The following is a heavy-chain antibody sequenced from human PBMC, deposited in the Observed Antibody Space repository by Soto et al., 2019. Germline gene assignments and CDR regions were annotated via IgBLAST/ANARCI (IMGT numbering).Heavy chain of an antibody. Sequence: GASVKVSFKASGYTFTSYGISWVRQAPGQGLEWMGWISAYNGNTNYAQKLQGRVTMTTDTSTSTAYMELRSLRSDDTAVYYCARSDCGGDCYTFPVPSYYYYYGMDVWGQGTTVTAP. V-gene: IGHV1-18*01. J-gene: IGHJ6*02. D-gene: IGHD2-21*02. CDR2: ISAYNGNT. CDR3: ARSDCGGDCYTFPVPSYYYYYGMDV. CDR1: GYTFTSYG.